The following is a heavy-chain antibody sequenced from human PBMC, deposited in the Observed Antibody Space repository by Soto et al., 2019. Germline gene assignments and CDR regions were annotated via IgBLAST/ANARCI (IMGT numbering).Heavy chain of an antibody. CDR2: IYWDADK. D-gene: IGHD3-3*01. V-gene: IGHV2-5*02. CDR3: AHRKYDFWSGHSEAFDI. CDR1: GFSLSTSGVG. Sequence: KESGPTLVKPTQTLTLTCTFSGFSLSTSGVGVGWIRQPPGKALEWLALIYWDADKRYSPSLKSRLSITRDTSKNQVVLTMTNMDPVDTATYYCAHRKYDFWSGHSEAFDIWGQGTMVTVSS. J-gene: IGHJ3*02.